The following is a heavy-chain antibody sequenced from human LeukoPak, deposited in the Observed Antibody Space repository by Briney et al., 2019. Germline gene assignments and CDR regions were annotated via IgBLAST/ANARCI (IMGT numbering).Heavy chain of an antibody. Sequence: HPGGSLRLSCAASGFTFSNYGMHWVRQAPGMGLEWVAFVRYDGSDRYYADSVKGRFTISRDNSKNMLYLQMNSLRAEDTAVYYCAKDRTAAAGPPTYYFDYWGQGTLVTVSS. V-gene: IGHV3-30*02. J-gene: IGHJ4*02. CDR1: GFTFSNYG. D-gene: IGHD6-13*01. CDR3: AKDRTAAAGPPTYYFDY. CDR2: VRYDGSDR.